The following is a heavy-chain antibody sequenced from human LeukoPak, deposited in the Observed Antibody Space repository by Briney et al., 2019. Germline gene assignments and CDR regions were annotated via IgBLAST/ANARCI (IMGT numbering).Heavy chain of an antibody. CDR1: GFTFSSYA. D-gene: IGHD6-13*01. J-gene: IGHJ4*02. Sequence: GGSLRLSCAASGFTFSSYAMSWVRQAPGKGLEWVSGISGTGGSTDYADSVKGRFTISRDNAKNSLYLQMNSLRAEDTAVYYCARVPLAAADHYFDYWGQGTLVTVSS. CDR2: ISGTGGST. CDR3: ARVPLAAADHYFDY. V-gene: IGHV3-23*01.